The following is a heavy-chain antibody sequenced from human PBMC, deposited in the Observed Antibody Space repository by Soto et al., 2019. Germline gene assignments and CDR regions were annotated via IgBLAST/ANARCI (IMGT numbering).Heavy chain of an antibody. D-gene: IGHD3-10*01. J-gene: IGHJ4*02. CDR1: GGSISSGGYY. Sequence: QVQLQESGPGLVKPSQTLSLTCTVSGGSISSGGYYWSWIRQHPGKGLEWIGYIYYSGSTYYNPSRKSRVTISVDTSKNQFSLKLSSVTAADTAVYYCARDRGPKKNYYGSGSYYNVEWKYYFDYWGQGTLVTVSS. V-gene: IGHV4-31*03. CDR2: IYYSGST. CDR3: ARDRGPKKNYYGSGSYYNVEWKYYFDY.